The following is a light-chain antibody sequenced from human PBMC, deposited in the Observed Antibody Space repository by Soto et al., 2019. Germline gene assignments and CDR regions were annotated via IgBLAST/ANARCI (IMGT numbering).Light chain of an antibody. J-gene: IGKJ5*01. Sequence: EVVMRQSPATLSVSPGEGATLSCRASQGIGDTLAWYQHKPGQTPRLLIYDTSNRATGIPDRFSGSGSGTDFTLIINRLEPEDVAIYYCQQYGGSPRITFGQGTRLEI. CDR1: QGIGDT. V-gene: IGKV3-20*01. CDR3: QQYGGSPRIT. CDR2: DTS.